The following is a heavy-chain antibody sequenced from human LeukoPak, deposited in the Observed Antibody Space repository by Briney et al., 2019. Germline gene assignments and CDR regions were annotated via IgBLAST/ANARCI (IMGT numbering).Heavy chain of an antibody. J-gene: IGHJ4*02. V-gene: IGHV3-53*01. CDR1: GFTVSSNY. CDR2: IYSGGYT. CDR3: ARALVAAAPPYFDY. D-gene: IGHD2-15*01. Sequence: SGGSLRLSCAPSGFTVSSNYMSWVRQAPGKGLEWVSVIYSGGYTYYADSVKGRFTISRDNSKNTLYLQMNSLTAEDTAVYYCARALVAAAPPYFDYWGQGTLVTVSS.